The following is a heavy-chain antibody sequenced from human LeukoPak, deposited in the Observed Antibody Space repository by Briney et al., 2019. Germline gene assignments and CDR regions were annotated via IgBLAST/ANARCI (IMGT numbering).Heavy chain of an antibody. CDR1: GGSISSGSYY. J-gene: IGHJ5*02. CDR2: IYTSGST. Sequence: SETLSLTCTVSGGSISSGSYYWSWIRQPAGKGLEWIGRIYTSGSTNYNPSLKSRVTISVDTSKNQFSLKLSSVTAADTAVYYCAQERLFGVVIRWFDPWGQGTLVTVSS. V-gene: IGHV4-61*02. D-gene: IGHD3-3*01. CDR3: AQERLFGVVIRWFDP.